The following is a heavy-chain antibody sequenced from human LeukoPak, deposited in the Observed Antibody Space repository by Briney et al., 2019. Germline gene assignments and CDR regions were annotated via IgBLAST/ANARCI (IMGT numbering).Heavy chain of an antibody. CDR3: ARERLDSGWYIDY. D-gene: IGHD6-19*01. CDR1: GFTFSSYS. Sequence: GGSLRLSCAASGFTFSSYSMNWVRQAPGKGLEGVSSISSSSSYIYYADSVKGRFTISRDNAKNSLYLQMNSLRAEDTAVYYCARERLDSGWYIDYWGQGTLVTVSS. J-gene: IGHJ4*02. V-gene: IGHV3-21*01. CDR2: ISSSSSYI.